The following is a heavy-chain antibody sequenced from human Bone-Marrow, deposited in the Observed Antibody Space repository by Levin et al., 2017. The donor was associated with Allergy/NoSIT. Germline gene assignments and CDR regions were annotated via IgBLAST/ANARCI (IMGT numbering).Heavy chain of an antibody. Sequence: GASVKVSCAASGFTFSSYWMHWVRQAPGKGLVWVSRTNSDGSTTAYADSVMGRFTISRDNAKNTLYLQMSSLRAEDTAVYYCARDRGDGYNQDYWGHGTLVTVSS. J-gene: IGHJ4*01. D-gene: IGHD5-24*01. CDR3: ARDRGDGYNQDY. V-gene: IGHV3-74*01. CDR1: GFTFSSYW. CDR2: TNSDGSTT.